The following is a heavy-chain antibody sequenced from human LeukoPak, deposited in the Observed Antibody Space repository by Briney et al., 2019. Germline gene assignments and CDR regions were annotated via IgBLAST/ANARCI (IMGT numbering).Heavy chain of an antibody. CDR1: GFIFRNAW. Sequence: SGGSLRLSCTASGFIFRNAWMTWVRQAPGKGLEWVGRDRGTKDYAAPVKDRFSISRDNSKNTLYLVMINLKTEDTAVYYCTAGLYDTGGVDHWGQGTLVTVSS. D-gene: IGHD3-22*01. CDR3: TAGLYDTGGVDH. J-gene: IGHJ4*02. V-gene: IGHV3-66*01. CDR2: DRGTK.